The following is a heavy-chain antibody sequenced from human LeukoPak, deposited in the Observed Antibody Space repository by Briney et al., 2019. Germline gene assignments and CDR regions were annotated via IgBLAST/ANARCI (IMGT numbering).Heavy chain of an antibody. J-gene: IGHJ2*01. CDR3: ARHKVAYFDL. D-gene: IGHD5-12*01. CDR2: ISAYNGNT. V-gene: IGHV1-18*01. Sequence: ASVKVSCKASGYTFTSYGISWVRQAPGQGLEWMGWISAYNGNTNYAQKLQGRVTISRDTSISTAYMELSSLTSEDTAVYYCARHKVAYFDLWGRGTLVTVSS. CDR1: GYTFTSYG.